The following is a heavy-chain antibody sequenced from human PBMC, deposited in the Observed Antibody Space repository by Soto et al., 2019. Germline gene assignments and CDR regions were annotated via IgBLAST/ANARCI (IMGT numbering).Heavy chain of an antibody. D-gene: IGHD6-13*01. Sequence: SETLSLTCTVSGGSISSSSYYWGWIRQPPGKGLEWIGSIYYSGSTYYNPSLKSRVTISVDTSKNQFSLKLSSVTAADTAVYYCARPSSSWSEFDYWGQGTLVTVS. CDR1: GGSISSSSYY. J-gene: IGHJ4*02. CDR3: ARPSSSWSEFDY. V-gene: IGHV4-39*01. CDR2: IYYSGST.